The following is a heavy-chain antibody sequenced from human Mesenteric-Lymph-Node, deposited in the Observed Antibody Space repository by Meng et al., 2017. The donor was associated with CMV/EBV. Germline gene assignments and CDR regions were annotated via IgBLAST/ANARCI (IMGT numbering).Heavy chain of an antibody. CDR3: ARDFDSGNYYYCAMDV. CDR2: ISGYNGNT. J-gene: IGHJ6*02. D-gene: IGHD3-9*01. CDR1: GYTFSLYG. V-gene: IGHV1-18*01. Sequence: ASVKVSCKASGYTFSLYGITWVRQAPGQGLEWMGWISGYNGNTKYAQKYQGRVTMTTDTSTDTAYMELRSLRSDDTAVYYCARDFDSGNYYYCAMDVWGQGTTVTVSS.